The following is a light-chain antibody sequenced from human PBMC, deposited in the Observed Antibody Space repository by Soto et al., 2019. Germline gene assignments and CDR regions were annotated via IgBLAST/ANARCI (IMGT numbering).Light chain of an antibody. J-gene: IGLJ1*01. CDR2: GSS. Sequence: VLTQPPSVSGAPGQRVTISCTGSTSNIGADYDVHWYQQLPGTAPKLLIYGSSDRPSGVPDRFSGSKSDTSASLAITGLQAEDEADYYCQSYDSSLINYVFGTGTKVTVL. V-gene: IGLV1-40*01. CDR1: TSNIGADYD. CDR3: QSYDSSLINYV.